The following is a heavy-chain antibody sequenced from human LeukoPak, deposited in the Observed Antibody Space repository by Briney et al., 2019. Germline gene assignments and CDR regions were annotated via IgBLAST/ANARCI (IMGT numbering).Heavy chain of an antibody. J-gene: IGHJ4*02. CDR2: INAGNGNT. D-gene: IGHD6-6*01. V-gene: IGHV1-3*01. CDR3: ARDLQYSSSWGY. CDR1: GYTFISYA. Sequence: ASVEVSCKASGYTFISYAMHWVRQAPGQRLEWMGWINAGNGNTKYSQKFQGRVTITRDTSASTAYMELSRLRSDDTAVYYCARDLQYSSSWGYWGQGTLVTVSS.